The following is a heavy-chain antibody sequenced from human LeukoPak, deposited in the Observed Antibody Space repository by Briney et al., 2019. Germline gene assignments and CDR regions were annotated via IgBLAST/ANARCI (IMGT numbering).Heavy chain of an antibody. Sequence: ASVKVSCKASGYTFSSYAISWVRQAPGQGLEWMGRIIPILGIANYAQKFQGRVTITADKSTSTAYMELSSLRSEDTAVYYCARETDIVVVPAAIPLGYYYYGMDVWGQGTTVTVSS. J-gene: IGHJ6*02. CDR1: GYTFSSYA. CDR3: ARETDIVVVPAAIPLGYYYYGMDV. CDR2: IIPILGIA. V-gene: IGHV1-69*04. D-gene: IGHD2-2*02.